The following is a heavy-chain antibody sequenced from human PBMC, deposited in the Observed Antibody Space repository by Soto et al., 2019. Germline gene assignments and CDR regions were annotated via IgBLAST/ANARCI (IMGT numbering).Heavy chain of an antibody. CDR3: ARDVGDRAIWLDY. CDR2: IWYDGSNK. CDR1: GFTFGSYG. Sequence: QVQLVESGGGVVRPGTSLRLSCGASGFTFGSYGMHWVRQAPGKVLEWVAVIWYDGSNKLYADSLKGRFTISRDNSKNTLYLEMNSLRAEDTAVYYCARDVGDRAIWLDYWGHGTLVTVSS. D-gene: IGHD3-22*01. J-gene: IGHJ5*01. V-gene: IGHV3-33*01.